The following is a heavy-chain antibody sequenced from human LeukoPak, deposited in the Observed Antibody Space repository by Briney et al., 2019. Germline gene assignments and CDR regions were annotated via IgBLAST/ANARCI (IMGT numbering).Heavy chain of an antibody. V-gene: IGHV3-23*01. D-gene: IGHD6-19*01. Sequence: PGGSLRLSCAASGFTFSSYAMSWVRQAPGKGLEWVSAISGSGGRTYYADSVKGRFTISRDNSKNTLYLQMNSLRAADTAVYYCARDESSGWYYDAFDIWGQGTMVTVSS. CDR2: ISGSGGRT. CDR1: GFTFSSYA. J-gene: IGHJ3*02. CDR3: ARDESSGWYYDAFDI.